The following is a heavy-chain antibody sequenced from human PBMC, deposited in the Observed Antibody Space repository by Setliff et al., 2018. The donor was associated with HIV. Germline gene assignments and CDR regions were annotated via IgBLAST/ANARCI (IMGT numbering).Heavy chain of an antibody. CDR1: GGSFSGYY. D-gene: IGHD2-8*01. V-gene: IGHV3-66*02. CDR3: ARTEEWWRPFDY. Sequence: PSETLSLTCAVYGGSFSGYYWNWIRQPPGKGLEWVSIIYTGGSTYYADSVKGRFTISRDNSKNTLYLQMNSLRAEDTAVYYCARTEEWWRPFDYWGQGTLVTVSS. J-gene: IGHJ4*02. CDR2: IYTGGST.